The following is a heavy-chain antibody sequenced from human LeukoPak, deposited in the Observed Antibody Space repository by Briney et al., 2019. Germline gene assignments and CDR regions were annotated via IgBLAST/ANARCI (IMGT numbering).Heavy chain of an antibody. CDR2: INPNSGGT. D-gene: IGHD3-22*01. Sequence: ASVKVSCKASGYTFTGYYMHWVRQAPGQGLEWMGWINPNSGGTNYAQKFQGRVTMTRDTSISTAYMELSRLRSDDTAVYYCARDFGYDSSGKIPVDIWGQGTMVTVSS. J-gene: IGHJ3*02. V-gene: IGHV1-2*02. CDR1: GYTFTGYY. CDR3: ARDFGYDSSGKIPVDI.